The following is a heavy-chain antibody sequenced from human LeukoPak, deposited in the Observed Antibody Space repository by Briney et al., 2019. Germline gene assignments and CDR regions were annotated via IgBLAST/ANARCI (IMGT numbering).Heavy chain of an antibody. J-gene: IGHJ4*02. CDR1: GFTVSSIY. Sequence: GGSLRLSCAASGFTVSSIYMSWVRQGPGRGLEWVSVIYSGGNTYYADSVRGRFTISRDNSKNTLSLQMNSLRAEDTAVYYCARDAGWGGATDYRGQGTLVTVSS. CDR3: ARDAGWGGATDY. CDR2: IYSGGNT. V-gene: IGHV3-53*01. D-gene: IGHD1-26*01.